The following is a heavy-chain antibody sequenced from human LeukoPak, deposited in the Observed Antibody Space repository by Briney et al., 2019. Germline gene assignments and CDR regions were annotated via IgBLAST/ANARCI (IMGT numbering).Heavy chain of an antibody. D-gene: IGHD3-10*01. CDR2: INPKTGEA. J-gene: IGHJ5*02. CDR1: GYIFTPYY. V-gene: IGHV1-2*02. CDR3: ARPGNWWFDP. Sequence: ASVKVSCKASGYIFTPYYMHWVRQAPGQGLEWMGWINPKTGEATYAEKFQGRVSMTRDTSINTAYLELSSLTSDDTAVYYCARPGNWWFDPWGQGTLVTVSS.